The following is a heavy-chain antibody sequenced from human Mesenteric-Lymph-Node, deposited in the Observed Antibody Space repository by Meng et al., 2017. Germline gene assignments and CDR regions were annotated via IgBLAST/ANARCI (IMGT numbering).Heavy chain of an antibody. CDR1: GGSLSGHY. V-gene: IGHV4-34*02. CDR3: ARGGATPMIIKY. CDR2: VYHNGVT. Sequence: QVQLKQWGAEVLKPSETLSLTCAVYGGSLSGHYWSWSRQPPGKGLEWMGEVYHNGVTKYSPSLRSRVVISIDTSKNQFSLNLRSVSAADTAMYYCARGGATPMIIKYWGPGTLVTVSS. D-gene: IGHD3-10*01. J-gene: IGHJ4*02.